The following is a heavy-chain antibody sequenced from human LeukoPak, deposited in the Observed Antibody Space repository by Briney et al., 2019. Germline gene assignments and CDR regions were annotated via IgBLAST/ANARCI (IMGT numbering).Heavy chain of an antibody. CDR1: GFPFGDFA. D-gene: IGHD4-11*01. Sequence: GGSLRLSCAASGFPFGDFAMIWARHVPGGGLQWVSSITRSGQNTYYAGSVKGRFTISRDDYKGMLYLQMNSLRAEDTAMYYCVKDDYCSIPGCVIDALVVWGQGTVVTVSS. V-gene: IGHV3-23*01. CDR2: ITRSGQNT. J-gene: IGHJ3*01. CDR3: VKDDYCSIPGCVIDALVV.